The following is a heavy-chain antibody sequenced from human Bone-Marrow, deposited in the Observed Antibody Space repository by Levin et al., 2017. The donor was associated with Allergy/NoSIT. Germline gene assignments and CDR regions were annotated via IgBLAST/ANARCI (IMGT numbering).Heavy chain of an antibody. CDR3: TTGGYSYGTASYYYYGMDV. CDR2: IKSKTDGGTT. CDR1: GFTFSNAW. J-gene: IGHJ6*02. D-gene: IGHD5-18*01. V-gene: IGHV3-15*07. Sequence: GGSLRLSCAASGFTFSNAWMNWVRQAPGKGLEWVGRIKSKTDGGTTDYAAPVKGRFTISRDDSKNTLYLQMNSLKTEDTAVYYCTTGGYSYGTASYYYYGMDVWGQGTTVTVSS.